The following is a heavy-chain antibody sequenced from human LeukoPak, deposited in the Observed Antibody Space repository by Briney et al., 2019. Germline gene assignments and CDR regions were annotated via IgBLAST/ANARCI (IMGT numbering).Heavy chain of an antibody. V-gene: IGHV3-23*01. J-gene: IGHJ4*02. D-gene: IGHD3-22*01. CDR1: GFTFSSYD. Sequence: GGSLGLSCAASGFTFSSYDMTWVRQAPGKGLEWVSAVSGSGGNTYYADSVKGRFTISRDYSRNTLYLQMNSLRAEDTAVYYCAKGYRYFDSSGYYVDHWGQGTLVTVSS. CDR2: VSGSGGNT. CDR3: AKGYRYFDSSGYYVDH.